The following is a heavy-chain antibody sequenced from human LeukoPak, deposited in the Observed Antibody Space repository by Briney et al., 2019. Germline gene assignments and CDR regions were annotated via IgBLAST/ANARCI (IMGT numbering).Heavy chain of an antibody. CDR2: IKQGGSRQ. J-gene: IGHJ3*02. CDR1: GFTFTNFW. V-gene: IGHV3-7*01. CDR3: ARGRDYGGDSVRAFDI. Sequence: GGSLRLSCAASGFTFTNFWMNWVRQAPGKGLEWVANIKQGGSRQSYVGSVTGRFTISRDNAKNSLYLQMNSLRAKDTAVYYCARGRDYGGDSVRAFDIWGQGTMVTVSS. D-gene: IGHD4-23*01.